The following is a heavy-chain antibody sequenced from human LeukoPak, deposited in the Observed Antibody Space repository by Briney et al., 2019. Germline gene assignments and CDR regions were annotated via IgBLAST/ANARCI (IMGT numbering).Heavy chain of an antibody. Sequence: ASVKVSCKASGYTFTGYYMHWVRQAPGQGLEWMGRINPNSGGSTSYAQKFQGRVTMTRDTSTRTVYMEVNSLRSEDTAVYYCARQGTYSSAIGMGYWGQGTLVTVSS. CDR3: ARQGTYSSAIGMGY. J-gene: IGHJ4*02. CDR2: INPNSGGST. D-gene: IGHD6-19*01. V-gene: IGHV1-46*01. CDR1: GYTFTGYY.